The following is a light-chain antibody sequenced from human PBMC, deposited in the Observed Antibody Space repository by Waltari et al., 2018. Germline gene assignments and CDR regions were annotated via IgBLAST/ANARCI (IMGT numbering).Light chain of an antibody. Sequence: DIQMTQSPSSLSASVGDRVTITCQASQDITNYLNWYQQKPGKAPKLLIFDASNLETGVPSRFSGSGSELHFTLTINNLQPEDFATYYCQQANSFPWTFGQGTKVEIK. J-gene: IGKJ1*01. V-gene: IGKV1-33*01. CDR2: DAS. CDR1: QDITNY. CDR3: QQANSFPWT.